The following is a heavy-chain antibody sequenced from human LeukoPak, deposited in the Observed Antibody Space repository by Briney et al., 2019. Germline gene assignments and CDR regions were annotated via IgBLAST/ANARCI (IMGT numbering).Heavy chain of an antibody. CDR3: AILGGDGYNPGYFDY. J-gene: IGHJ4*02. CDR2: ILYDGSNK. CDR1: GFTFSSYG. V-gene: IGHV3-30*03. D-gene: IGHD5-24*01. Sequence: GRSLRLSCAASGFTFSSYGMHWVRQAPGKGLEWVAVILYDGSNKYYADSVKGRFTISRDNSKNTLYLQMNSLRAEDTAVYYCAILGGDGYNPGYFDYWGQGTLVTVSS.